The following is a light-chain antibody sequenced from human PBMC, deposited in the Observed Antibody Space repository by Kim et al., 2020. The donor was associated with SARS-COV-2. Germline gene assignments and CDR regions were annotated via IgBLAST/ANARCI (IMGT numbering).Light chain of an antibody. CDR1: QSVSSSY. J-gene: IGKJ3*01. CDR2: GAS. CDR3: QQYGSSRFT. V-gene: IGKV3-20*01. Sequence: SPGERATLPCRARQSVSSSYLAWYQQKPGQAPRLLIYGASSRATGIPDRFSGSGSGTDFTLTISRLEPEDFAVYYCQQYGSSRFTFGPGTKVDIK.